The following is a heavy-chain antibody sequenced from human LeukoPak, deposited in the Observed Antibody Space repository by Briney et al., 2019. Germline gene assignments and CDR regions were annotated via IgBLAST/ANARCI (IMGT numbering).Heavy chain of an antibody. CDR3: ARYADGIFY. D-gene: IGHD1-14*01. CDR2: ISFDGSNK. Sequence: PGRSLRLSCAASGFTFSSFALHWFRQAPCKGLEWVSVISFDGSNKYYADSVKGRFTISRDNAKNTLYLQMNSLRAEDTAVYYCARYADGIFYWGQGTLVTVSS. V-gene: IGHV3-30*04. J-gene: IGHJ4*02. CDR1: GFTFSSFA.